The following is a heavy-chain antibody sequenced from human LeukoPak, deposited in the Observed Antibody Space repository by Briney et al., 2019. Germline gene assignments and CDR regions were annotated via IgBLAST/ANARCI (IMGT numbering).Heavy chain of an antibody. CDR3: AREGGAGAFDI. CDR1: GFTFSSYE. V-gene: IGHV4-59*01. J-gene: IGHJ3*02. Sequence: GSLRLSCAASGFTFSSYEMNWVRQAPGKGLEWIGYIHYSGSPNYNPSLKSRVTMSVDTSKNQFSLKWSSVTAADTAVYYCAREGGAGAFDIWGQGTMVTVSS. D-gene: IGHD3-16*01. CDR2: IHYSGSP.